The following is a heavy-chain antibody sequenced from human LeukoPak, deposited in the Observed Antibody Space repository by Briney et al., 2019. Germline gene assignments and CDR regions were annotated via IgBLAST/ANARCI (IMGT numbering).Heavy chain of an antibody. Sequence: MPSETLSLTCTVSGGSISSYYWSWIRQPAGKGLEWIGRIYTSGSTNYNPSLKSRVTMSVDTSKNQFSLKLSSVTAADTAVYYCARSGYSGYDPYYFDYWGQEPWSPSPQ. J-gene: IGHJ4*01. CDR1: GGSISSYY. CDR2: IYTSGST. V-gene: IGHV4-4*07. D-gene: IGHD5-12*01. CDR3: ARSGYSGYDPYYFDY.